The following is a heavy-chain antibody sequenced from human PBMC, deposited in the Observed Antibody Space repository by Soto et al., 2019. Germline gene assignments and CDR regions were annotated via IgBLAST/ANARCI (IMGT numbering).Heavy chain of an antibody. CDR2: IYYSGST. CDR1: GGSISSGGYY. V-gene: IGHV4-31*03. D-gene: IGHD6-13*01. Sequence: QVQLQESGPGLVKPSQTLSLTCTVSGGSISSGGYYWSWIRQHPGKGLEWIGYIYYSGSTYYNPSLKSRVPLSVDTSKNQFSLKLSSVTAADTAVYYCARAKKGIAAAENWFDPWGQGTLVTVSS. CDR3: ARAKKGIAAAENWFDP. J-gene: IGHJ5*02.